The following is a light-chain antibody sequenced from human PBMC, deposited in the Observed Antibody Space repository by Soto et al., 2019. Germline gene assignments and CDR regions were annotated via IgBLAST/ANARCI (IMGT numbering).Light chain of an antibody. V-gene: IGLV2-8*01. Sequence: QSALTQPPSASGSPGQSVTISCTGTSSDVGGYEYVSWYQQHPGKAPKLMIYEVSKRPAGVPDRFSGSKSGNTASLTVSGLQAEDEADYYCSAQSDSNNLVVFGGGTKLTVL. CDR3: SAQSDSNNLVV. J-gene: IGLJ2*01. CDR2: EVS. CDR1: SSDVGGYEY.